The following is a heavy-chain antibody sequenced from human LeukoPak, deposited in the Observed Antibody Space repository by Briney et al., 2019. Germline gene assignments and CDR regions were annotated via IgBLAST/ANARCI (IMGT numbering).Heavy chain of an antibody. D-gene: IGHD3-9*01. CDR1: GFTFSNAW. V-gene: IGHV3-15*01. Sequence: GGSLRLSCAASGFTFSNAWMSWVRQAPGKGLEWVGRIKSKTDGGTTDYAAPVKGRFTISRDDSKNTPYLQMNSLKTEDTAVYYCTTAEGYYDILTGYPLDYWGQGTLVTVSS. CDR3: TTAEGYYDILTGYPLDY. CDR2: IKSKTDGGTT. J-gene: IGHJ4*02.